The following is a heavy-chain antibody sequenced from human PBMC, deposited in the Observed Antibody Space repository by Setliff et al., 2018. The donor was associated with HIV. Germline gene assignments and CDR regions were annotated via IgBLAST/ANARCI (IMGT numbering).Heavy chain of an antibody. CDR3: ASDSPAARFEELEDHYYYFMDV. J-gene: IGHJ6*03. CDR1: GGPFTSA. V-gene: IGHV1-69*13. D-gene: IGHD3-10*01. CDR2: IIPIFGTA. Sequence: SVKVSCKASGGPFTSAFNWVRQVPGQGLEWMGGIIPIFGTANYAQNFGGRVTITADRSTTTSYLQLNSLRFEDTAIYYCASDSPAARFEELEDHYYYFMDVWGKGTTVTV.